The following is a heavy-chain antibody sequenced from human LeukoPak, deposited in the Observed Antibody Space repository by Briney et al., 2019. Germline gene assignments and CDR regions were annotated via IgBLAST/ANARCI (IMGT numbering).Heavy chain of an antibody. V-gene: IGHV1-58*01. D-gene: IGHD3-3*01. CDR3: AAGSETYYDFWSPKGYYYMDV. CDR2: IVVGSGNT. Sequence: SVKVSCKASGFTFTSSAVQWVRQARGQRLEWIGWIVVGSGNTNYAQKFQERVTITRDMSTSTAYMELSSLRSEDTAVYYCAAGSETYYDFWSPKGYYYMDVWGKGTTVTVSS. CDR1: GFTFTSSA. J-gene: IGHJ6*03.